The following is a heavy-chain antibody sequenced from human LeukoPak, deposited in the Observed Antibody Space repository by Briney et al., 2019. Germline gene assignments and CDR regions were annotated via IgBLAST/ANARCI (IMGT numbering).Heavy chain of an antibody. CDR1: GFFVGSFY. CDR2: LYSGGIT. J-gene: IGHJ5*02. V-gene: IGHV3-53*01. Sequence: GGSLRLSCAASGFFVGSFYMSWVRQAPGKGLEWVSVLYSGGITYYADSVKGRFIISRDNSKNTLYLQMDSLRAEDTAVYYCTRRADDYGNYHWFDPWGQGTLVTVSS. CDR3: TRRADDYGNYHWFDP. D-gene: IGHD4-17*01.